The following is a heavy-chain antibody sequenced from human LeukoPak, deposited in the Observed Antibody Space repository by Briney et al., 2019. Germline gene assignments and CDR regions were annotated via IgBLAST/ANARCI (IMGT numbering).Heavy chain of an antibody. J-gene: IGHJ4*02. CDR3: ARDQGIMFFDN. CDR1: GFTFSDYY. D-gene: IGHD2-21*01. Sequence: GGSLRLSCAASGFTFSDYYMSWIRQAPGKGLEWVSYINSGDSTVYYADSVKGRFTISRDNAKSSLYLQMNSLRVEDTAVYYCARDQGIMFFDNWGQGTLVTVSS. V-gene: IGHV3-11*04. CDR2: INSGDSTV.